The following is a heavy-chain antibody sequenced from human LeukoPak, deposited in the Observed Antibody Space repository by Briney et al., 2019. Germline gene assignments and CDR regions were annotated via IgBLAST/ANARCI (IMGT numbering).Heavy chain of an antibody. D-gene: IGHD3-10*01. V-gene: IGHV3-21*05. CDR3: ARGENGSFDY. CDR2: VSSTGGDK. CDR1: GFTFSSYA. Sequence: GGSLRLSCAASGFTFSSYAMSWVRQAPGKGLEWISYVSSTGGDKFYADPVKGRFTISRDNARNSVYMEMNDLMAEDTAFYYCARGENGSFDYLGQGTLVIVSS. J-gene: IGHJ4*02.